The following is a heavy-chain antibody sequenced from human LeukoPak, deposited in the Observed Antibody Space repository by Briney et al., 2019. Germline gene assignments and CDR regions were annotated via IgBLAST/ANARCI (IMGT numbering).Heavy chain of an antibody. Sequence: ASVKVSCKASGYTFTGYYMHLVRQAPGQGLEWMGWINPNSGGTNYAQKFQGRVTMTRDTSISTAYMELSRLRSDDTAVYYCAILDYGDYNWFDPWGQGTLVTVSS. J-gene: IGHJ5*02. CDR2: INPNSGGT. CDR3: AILDYGDYNWFDP. CDR1: GYTFTGYY. D-gene: IGHD4-17*01. V-gene: IGHV1-2*02.